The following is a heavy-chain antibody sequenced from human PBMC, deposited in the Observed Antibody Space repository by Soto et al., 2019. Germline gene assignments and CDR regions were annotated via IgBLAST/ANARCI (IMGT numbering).Heavy chain of an antibody. D-gene: IGHD3-3*01. CDR1: GYTFTSYA. V-gene: IGHV1-3*01. CDR3: AREDYDFWSGYSPVGYYYYYMDV. Sequence: ASVKVSCKASGYTFTSYAMHWVRQAPGQRLEWMGWINAGNGNTKYSQKFQGRVTITRDTSASTAYMELSSLRSEDTAVYYCAREDYDFWSGYSPVGYYYYYMDVWGKGTTVTVSS. J-gene: IGHJ6*03. CDR2: INAGNGNT.